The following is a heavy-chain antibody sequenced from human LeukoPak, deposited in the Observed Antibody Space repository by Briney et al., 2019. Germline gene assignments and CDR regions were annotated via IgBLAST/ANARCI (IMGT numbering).Heavy chain of an antibody. CDR1: GYTFTDYY. D-gene: IGHD1-14*01. Sequence: ASVKVSCKASGYTFTDYYMHWVRQAPGQGLEWMGWIDPNSGDTNYAQKFQGRVTMTRDTSISTAYMELSRLRSDDTAVYYCARSSGRSPNRDYMDVWGKGTTVTISS. CDR3: ARSSGRSPNRDYMDV. V-gene: IGHV1-2*02. CDR2: IDPNSGDT. J-gene: IGHJ6*03.